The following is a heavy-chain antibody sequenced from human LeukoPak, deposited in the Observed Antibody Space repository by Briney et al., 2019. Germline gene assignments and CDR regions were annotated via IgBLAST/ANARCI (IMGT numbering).Heavy chain of an antibody. J-gene: IGHJ5*02. CDR2: ISGSGGST. D-gene: IGHD4-17*01. Sequence: GGSLRLSCAASGFTFSSYGMSWVRQAPGKGLEWVSAISGSGGSTYYAGSVKGRFTISRDNAKNSLYLQMNSLRAEDTAVYYCARDHGWFDPWGQGTLVTVSS. V-gene: IGHV3-23*01. CDR1: GFTFSSYG. CDR3: ARDHGWFDP.